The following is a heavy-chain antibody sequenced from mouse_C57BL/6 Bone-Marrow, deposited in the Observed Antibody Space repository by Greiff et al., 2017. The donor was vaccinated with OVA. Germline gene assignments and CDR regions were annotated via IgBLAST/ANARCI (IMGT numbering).Heavy chain of an antibody. V-gene: IGHV5-12*01. CDR1: GFTFSDYY. Sequence: EVHLVESGGGLVQPGGSLKLSCAASGFTFSDYYMYWVRQTPEKRLEWVAYISNGGGSTYYPDTVKGRFTISRDNAKNTLYLQMSRLKSEDTAMYYCARHGYKGSLFAYWGQGTLVTVSA. CDR3: ARHGYKGSLFAY. CDR2: ISNGGGST. J-gene: IGHJ3*01. D-gene: IGHD1-2*01.